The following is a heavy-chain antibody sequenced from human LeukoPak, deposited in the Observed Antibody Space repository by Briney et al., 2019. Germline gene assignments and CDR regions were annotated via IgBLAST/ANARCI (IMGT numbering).Heavy chain of an antibody. CDR1: GFTFSSYA. V-gene: IGHV3-23*01. CDR3: AKGRYESSGFNWAA. CDR2: ISGSGGST. D-gene: IGHD3-22*01. J-gene: IGHJ4*02. Sequence: GGSLRLSCAASGFTFSSYAMSWVRQAPGKGPEWVSVISGSGGSTYYADSVKGRFTISRDNSKNTLYLQMNSLRAEDTAVYYCAKGRYESSGFNWAAWGQGTLVTVSS.